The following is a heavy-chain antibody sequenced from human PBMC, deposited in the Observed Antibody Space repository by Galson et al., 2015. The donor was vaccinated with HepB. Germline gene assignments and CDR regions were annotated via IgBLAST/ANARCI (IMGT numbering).Heavy chain of an antibody. J-gene: IGHJ2*01. CDR3: ADTAVYYCARHKSSDWYGFTYWYFDL. CDR1: GFTFSGSA. D-gene: IGHD6-19*01. Sequence: SLRLCCAASGFTFSGSAIHWVRQTSGKGLEWVGRIRSKASNYATAYAASLKGRFTISRDDSKNTAYLHMKNQFSLKLNSVTAADTAVYYCARHKSSDWYGFTYWYFDLWGRGTLVTVSS. CDR2: IRSKASNYAT. V-gene: IGHV3-73*01.